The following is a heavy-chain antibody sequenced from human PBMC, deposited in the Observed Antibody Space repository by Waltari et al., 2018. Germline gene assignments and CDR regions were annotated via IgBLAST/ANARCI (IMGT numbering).Heavy chain of an antibody. CDR2: LYSDGRA. D-gene: IGHD1-26*01. CDR1: GFTVIDHY. CDR3: AREMGSTSRPFDY. Sequence: QLVQSGGGLVQPGGSLRLSCAASGFTVIDHYINWVRQAPGKGLEWVSVLYSDGRASYADSVKGRFTISRDYSRSTVYLQMNSLRPDDTAIYYCAREMGSTSRPFDYWGQGTLVTISS. V-gene: IGHV3-66*02. J-gene: IGHJ4*02.